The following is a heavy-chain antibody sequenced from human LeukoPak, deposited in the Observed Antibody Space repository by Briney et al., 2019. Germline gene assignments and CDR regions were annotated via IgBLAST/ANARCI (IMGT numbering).Heavy chain of an antibody. J-gene: IGHJ4*02. CDR2: INQGGSEK. D-gene: IGHD2-21*01. V-gene: IGHV3-7*01. CDR3: ARHIETSYDY. Sequence: GGSLRLSCAASGFTFSFYWMSWVRQAPGKGLEWAANINQGGSEKYYVDSVKGRFAISRDNAKNSLSLQMNSLRAEDTAVYYCARHIETSYDYWGQGTLVTVSS. CDR1: GFTFSFYW.